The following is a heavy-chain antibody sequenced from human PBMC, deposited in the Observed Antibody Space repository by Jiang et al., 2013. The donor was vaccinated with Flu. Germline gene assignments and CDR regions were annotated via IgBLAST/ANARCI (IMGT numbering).Heavy chain of an antibody. CDR2: SIIVGAP. D-gene: IGHD6-6*01. V-gene: IGHV4-39*07. CDR1: GSISSSSYY. J-gene: IGHJ4*02. Sequence: GSISSSSYYWGWIRQPPGRGWSGLGVSIIVGAPTTTRTLKSRVTISVDTSKNQFSLKLSSVTAADTAVYYCARDGQSSSSPTYFDYWGQGTLVTVSS. CDR3: ARDGQSSSSPTYFDY.